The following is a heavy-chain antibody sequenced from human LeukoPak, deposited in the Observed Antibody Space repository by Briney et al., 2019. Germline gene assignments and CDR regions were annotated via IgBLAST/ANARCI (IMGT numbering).Heavy chain of an antibody. V-gene: IGHV3-64D*06. CDR3: VKARGSNYFDY. D-gene: IGHD5-12*01. CDR1: GFTFSNYA. CDR2: ISSNEDYT. Sequence: GGSLRLSCSASGFTFSNYAMRWVRQAPGKGLEFVSAISSNEDYTSYADSVKGRLTISRDDSKNTLYLQMSSLRAEDTALYYCVKARGSNYFDYWGQGTLVTVSS. J-gene: IGHJ4*02.